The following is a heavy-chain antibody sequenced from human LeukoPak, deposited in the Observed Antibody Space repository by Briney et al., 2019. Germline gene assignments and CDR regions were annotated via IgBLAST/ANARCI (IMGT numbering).Heavy chain of an antibody. Sequence: SETLSLTCSVSDDSITMYYWTWIRQSPGKGLEWIGYIYYTGRTKYNPSVQSRVTISVDTSKNQFSLNLRSVTSADTAVYFCTRVSIHGDSDYWGQGTLVTVSS. CDR3: TRVSIHGDSDY. V-gene: IGHV4-59*01. J-gene: IGHJ4*02. CDR2: IYYTGRT. CDR1: DDSITMYY.